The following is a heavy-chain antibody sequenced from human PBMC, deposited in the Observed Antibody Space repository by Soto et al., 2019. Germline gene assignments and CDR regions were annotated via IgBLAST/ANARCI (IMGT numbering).Heavy chain of an antibody. D-gene: IGHD2-8*01. CDR2: IIPIFGTA. CDR3: ASYYCTNGVCQYLNWFDP. J-gene: IGHJ5*02. CDR1: GGTFSSYA. Sequence: SVKVSCKASGGTFSSYAISWVRQAPGQGLEWIVGIIPIFGTANYAQKFQGRVTITADESTSTAYMELSSLRSEDTAVYYCASYYCTNGVCQYLNWFDPWGQGTLVTVSS. V-gene: IGHV1-69*13.